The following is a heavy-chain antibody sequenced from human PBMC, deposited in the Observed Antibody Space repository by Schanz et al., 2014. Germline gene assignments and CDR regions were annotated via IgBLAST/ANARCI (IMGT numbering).Heavy chain of an antibody. D-gene: IGHD6-13*01. J-gene: IGHJ4*02. Sequence: VQLLESGGGLVQPGGSLRLSCAASGFVFGDYYMTWIRQAPGKGLEWLSYISDSGTYTNYADSVRGRFTMSRDNSKNTLYLQMNSLRAGDAAVYYCARGLIAAAGGAFDYWGQGTLVAVSA. CDR1: GFVFGDYY. CDR2: ISDSGTYT. V-gene: IGHV3-11*03. CDR3: ARGLIAAAGGAFDY.